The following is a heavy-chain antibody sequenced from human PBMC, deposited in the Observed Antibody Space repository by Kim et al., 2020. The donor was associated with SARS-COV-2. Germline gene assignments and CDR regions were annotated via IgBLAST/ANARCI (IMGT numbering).Heavy chain of an antibody. Sequence: GGSLRLSCAASGFTVSDDSMTWVRQAPGKGLEWAAVMYADGSTKYAEAVKGRFTISRDNSKNIVYLQMNSLRGADTAVYYSARVSCSRSICYVGGGCYYFGMAVWGQGSSVAVSS. V-gene: IGHV3-53*01. CDR3: ARVSCSRSICYVGGGCYYFGMAV. J-gene: IGHJ6*02. CDR1: GFTVSDDS. D-gene: IGHD2-2*01. CDR2: MYADGST.